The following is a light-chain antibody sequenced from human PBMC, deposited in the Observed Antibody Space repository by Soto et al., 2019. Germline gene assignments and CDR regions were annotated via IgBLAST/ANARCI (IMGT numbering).Light chain of an antibody. CDR2: DYN. V-gene: IGLV1-51*01. Sequence: QSALTQPPSVSAAPGQTVTISCSGSTSNIGNNYVSWYQHLPGAAPKLLIYDYNRRPSGIPDRFSGSRSGTLATLGITGLQTGDEADYYCATWDSSLRAYVFGAGTKLTVL. J-gene: IGLJ1*01. CDR1: TSNIGNNY. CDR3: ATWDSSLRAYV.